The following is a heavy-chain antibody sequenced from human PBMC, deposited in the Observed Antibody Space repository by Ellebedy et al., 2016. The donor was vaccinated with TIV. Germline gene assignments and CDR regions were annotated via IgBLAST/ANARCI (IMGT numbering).Heavy chain of an antibody. J-gene: IGHJ4*02. CDR1: GFTFSSYS. CDR3: ARDGQVMRVAAGLYDY. V-gene: IGHV3-48*01. Sequence: GESLKISCAASGFTFSSYSMNWVRQAPGKGLEWVSYISSSSSTIYYADSVKGQFTISRDNAKNSLYLQMNSLRAEDTAVYYCARDGQVMRVAAGLYDYWGQGTLVTVSS. CDR2: ISSSSSTI. D-gene: IGHD2-15*01.